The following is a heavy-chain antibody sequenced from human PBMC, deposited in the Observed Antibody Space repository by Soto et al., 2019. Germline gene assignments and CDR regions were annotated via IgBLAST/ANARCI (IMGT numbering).Heavy chain of an antibody. J-gene: IGHJ4*02. D-gene: IGHD1-20*01. CDR2: IKSKTDGGTT. CDR1: GFTFSNAW. Sequence: GESLKISCAASGFTFSNAWMSWVRQAPGKGLEWVGRIKSKTDGGTTDYAAPVKGRFTISRDDSKNTLYLQMNSLKTEDTAVYYCTTGDNWNYFDYWGQGTLVTVSS. CDR3: TTGDNWNYFDY. V-gene: IGHV3-15*01.